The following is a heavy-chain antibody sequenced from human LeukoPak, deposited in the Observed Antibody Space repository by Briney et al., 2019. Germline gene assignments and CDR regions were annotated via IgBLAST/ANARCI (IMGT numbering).Heavy chain of an antibody. CDR3: ARYYFGSGNYRTFDR. CDR1: GFILSDFT. D-gene: IGHD3-10*01. J-gene: IGHJ4*02. V-gene: IGHV3-69-1*01. CDR2: ISNTGVT. Sequence: GGSLRLSCAASGFILSDFTMNWVRQAPGKGLEWVSTISNTGVTHYADSVKGRFTISRDSAKNSQYLQIYSLRDEDTAVYYCARYYFGSGNYRTFDRWGQGTLVVVSS.